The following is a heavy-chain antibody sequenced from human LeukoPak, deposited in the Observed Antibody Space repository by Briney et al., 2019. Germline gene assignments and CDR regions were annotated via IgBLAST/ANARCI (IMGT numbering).Heavy chain of an antibody. D-gene: IGHD1-1*01. V-gene: IGHV1-3*01. CDR3: TARYVREEDYFDY. J-gene: IGHJ4*02. CDR1: GYTFTSYA. CDR2: INAGNGNT. Sequence: ASVKVSCKASGYTFTSYAMHWVRQAPGQRLEWMGWINAGNGNTKYSQKFQGRVTITRDTSASTAYMELSSLRSEDTAVYYCTARYVREEDYFDYWGQGTLVTVSS.